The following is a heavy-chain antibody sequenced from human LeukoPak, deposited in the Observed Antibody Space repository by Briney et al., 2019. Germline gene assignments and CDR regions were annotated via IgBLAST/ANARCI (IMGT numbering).Heavy chain of an antibody. CDR2: ISAYNGNT. CDR3: ARGGSYLSAFDI. J-gene: IGHJ3*02. Sequence: EASVKVSCKASGYTFTSYGISWVRQAPGQGLEWMGWISAYNGNTKYAQRLQGRVTMTTDTSTTTAYVELRSLRSDDTAVYYCARGGSYLSAFDIWGQGTMVTVSS. D-gene: IGHD1-26*01. V-gene: IGHV1-18*01. CDR1: GYTFTSYG.